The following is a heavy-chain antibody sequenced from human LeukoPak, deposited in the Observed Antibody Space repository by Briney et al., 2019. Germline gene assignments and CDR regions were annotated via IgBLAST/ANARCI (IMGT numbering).Heavy chain of an antibody. D-gene: IGHD3-22*01. Sequence: SETLSLTCTVSGGSLSSYYWSWIRQPAGKGLEWIGRVYASGTTFYNPSLKSRVTMLVDTSKNQFSLKLNSVTAADTAVYYCARGGNYYDSSSYYYFDYWGQGTLVTVSS. CDR1: GGSLSSYY. CDR3: ARGGNYYDSSSYYYFDY. J-gene: IGHJ4*02. V-gene: IGHV4-4*07. CDR2: VYASGTT.